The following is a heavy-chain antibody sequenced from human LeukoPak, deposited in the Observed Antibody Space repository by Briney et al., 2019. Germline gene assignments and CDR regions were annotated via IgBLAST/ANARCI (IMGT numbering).Heavy chain of an antibody. Sequence: PSETLSLTCAVYGGSFSGYYWSWIRQPPGKGLEWIGETNHSGNTNYNPSLKRRVTISVDASKSQFSLKLSSVTAADTAVYYCARGLWFEELLFDPWGQGTLVTVSS. J-gene: IGHJ5*02. D-gene: IGHD3-10*01. CDR3: ARGLWFEELLFDP. CDR2: TNHSGNT. CDR1: GGSFSGYY. V-gene: IGHV4-34*01.